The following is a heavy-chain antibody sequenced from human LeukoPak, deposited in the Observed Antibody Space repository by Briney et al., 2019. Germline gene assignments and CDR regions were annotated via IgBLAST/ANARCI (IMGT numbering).Heavy chain of an antibody. Sequence: GGSLRLPCAASGFTFSSYAMHWVRQAPGKGLEWVAVISYDGSNKYYADSVKGRFTISRDNSKNTLYLQMNSLRAEDTAVYCCARDGYCSGGSCRYFDYWGQGTLVTVSS. CDR1: GFTFSSYA. CDR3: ARDGYCSGGSCRYFDY. V-gene: IGHV3-30*04. J-gene: IGHJ4*02. D-gene: IGHD2-15*01. CDR2: ISYDGSNK.